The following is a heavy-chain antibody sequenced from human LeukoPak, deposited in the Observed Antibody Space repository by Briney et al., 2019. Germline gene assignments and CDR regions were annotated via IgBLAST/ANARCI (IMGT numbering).Heavy chain of an antibody. CDR2: IYTSGST. J-gene: IGHJ3*02. CDR3: ARDLCTNGVFNDAFAI. V-gene: IGHV4-61*02. D-gene: IGHD2-8*01. Sequence: SETLSLTCTVSGGSMSSGSHYWSWIRQTAGKGLEWIGRIYTSGSTNYNPSLKSRVTISVDTSKNQFSLKLSSVTAADTAVYYCARDLCTNGVFNDAFAIWGQGTMVNVSS. CDR1: GGSMSSGSHY.